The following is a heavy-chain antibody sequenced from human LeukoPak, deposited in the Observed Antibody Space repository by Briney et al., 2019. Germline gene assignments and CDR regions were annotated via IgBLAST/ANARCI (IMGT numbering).Heavy chain of an antibody. Sequence: GSLRLSCAASGFTFSNYGMSWVRQAPGKGLEWIGSIYYSGSTYYNPSLKSRVTISVDTSKNQFSLKLSSVTAADTAVYYCARCKGSIAARRAPFDYWGQGTLVTVSS. CDR2: IYYSGST. J-gene: IGHJ4*02. V-gene: IGHV4-38-2*01. CDR1: GFTFSNYG. CDR3: ARCKGSIAARRAPFDY. D-gene: IGHD6-6*01.